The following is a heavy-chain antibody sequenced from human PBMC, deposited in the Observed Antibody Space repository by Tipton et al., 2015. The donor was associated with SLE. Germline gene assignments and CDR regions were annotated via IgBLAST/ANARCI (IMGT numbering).Heavy chain of an antibody. CDR3: ARERRPHRSGRGVFDY. Sequence: RSLRLSCAASGFTFSSYAMHWVRQAPGKGLEWVAVISYDGSNKYYADSVKGRFTISRDNSKNTLYLQMNSLRAEDTAVYYCARERRPHRSGRGVFDYWGQGTLVTVSS. J-gene: IGHJ4*02. V-gene: IGHV3-30*04. D-gene: IGHD3-10*01. CDR2: ISYDGSNK. CDR1: GFTFSSYA.